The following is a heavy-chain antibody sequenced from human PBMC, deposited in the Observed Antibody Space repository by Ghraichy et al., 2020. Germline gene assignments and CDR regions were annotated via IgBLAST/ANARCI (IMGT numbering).Heavy chain of an antibody. CDR3: AREKSEQLVPDDAFDI. CDR1: GFTFSSYW. CDR2: IKQDGSEK. D-gene: IGHD6-13*01. J-gene: IGHJ3*02. V-gene: IGHV3-7*01. Sequence: GGSLRLSCAASGFTFSSYWMSWVRQAPGKGLEWVANIKQDGSEKYYVDSVKGRFTISRDNAKNSLYLQMNSLRAEDTAVYYCAREKSEQLVPDDAFDIWGQGTMVTASS.